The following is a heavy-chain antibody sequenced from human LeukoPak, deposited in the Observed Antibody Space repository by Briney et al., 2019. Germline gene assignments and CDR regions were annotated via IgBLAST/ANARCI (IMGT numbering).Heavy chain of an antibody. D-gene: IGHD6-19*01. V-gene: IGHV3-48*04. J-gene: IGHJ5*02. CDR2: ISSSSSAI. Sequence: GGSLRLSCAASGFTFSSYTMNWVRQAPGEGLEWVSYISSSSSAIFYADSVKGRFTISRDNTKNSLYLQMNSLRAEDSAVYFCARHGGGWSNYFDPWGQGTLVTVSS. CDR1: GFTFSSYT. CDR3: ARHGGGWSNYFDP.